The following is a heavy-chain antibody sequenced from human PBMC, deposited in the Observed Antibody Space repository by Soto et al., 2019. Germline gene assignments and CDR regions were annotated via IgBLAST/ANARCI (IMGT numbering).Heavy chain of an antibody. CDR3: ARTWVQLWSYYFDS. CDR2: VFFSGST. V-gene: IGHV4-39*01. CDR1: GGSVGNNFNY. D-gene: IGHD1-1*01. Sequence: PSETLSLTCTVSGGSVGNNFNYWAWVRQSPEKGLEWIGSVFFSGSTYYNPSLKSRVTISIDTSKNQFSLRLKSVTAADTAVYYSARTWVQLWSYYFDSWGQGTLVTVYS. J-gene: IGHJ4*02.